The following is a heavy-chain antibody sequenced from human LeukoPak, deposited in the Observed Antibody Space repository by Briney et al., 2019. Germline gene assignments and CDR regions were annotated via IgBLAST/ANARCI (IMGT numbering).Heavy chain of an antibody. V-gene: IGHV3-30*03. Sequence: GGSLRLSCAASGFTFSSYSMNWVRQAPGKGLEWVAVISYDGSNKYYADSVKGRFTISRDNSKNTLYLQMNSLRAEDTAVYYCARDARRYFDWLLSGWGPPTFDYWGQGTLVTVSS. CDR3: ARDARRYFDWLLSGWGPPTFDY. CDR1: GFTFSSYS. D-gene: IGHD3-9*01. J-gene: IGHJ4*02. CDR2: ISYDGSNK.